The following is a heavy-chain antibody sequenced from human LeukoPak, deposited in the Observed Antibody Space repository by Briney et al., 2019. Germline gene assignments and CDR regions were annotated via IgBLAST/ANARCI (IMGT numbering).Heavy chain of an antibody. CDR2: ISASTTYI. V-gene: IGHV3-21*01. Sequence: KPGESLRLSCAASGFRCSTYDANWVRQAPGKGLERVASISASTTYIYYADSVKGRFTISRDDAKNSLYLQMSSLRAYDTAVYYCAREVIGGNSAWGQGTLVTVSS. CDR1: GFRCSTYD. J-gene: IGHJ4*02. D-gene: IGHD4-23*01. CDR3: AREVIGGNSA.